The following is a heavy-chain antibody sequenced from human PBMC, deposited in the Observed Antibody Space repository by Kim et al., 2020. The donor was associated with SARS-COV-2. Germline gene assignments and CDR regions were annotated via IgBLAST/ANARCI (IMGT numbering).Heavy chain of an antibody. CDR3: ARDITLIQGGLKGWFDS. D-gene: IGHD3-10*01. CDR2: TSHDESFK. J-gene: IGHJ5*01. Sequence: GGSLRLSCAASGFTFSTCAMLWVRQAPGKGLDWVAATSHDESFKYYADSVKGRFTISRDNSKNTLYLQMNSLRVEDTAVYYCARDITLIQGGLKGWFDS. V-gene: IGHV3-30-3*01. CDR1: GFTFSTCA.